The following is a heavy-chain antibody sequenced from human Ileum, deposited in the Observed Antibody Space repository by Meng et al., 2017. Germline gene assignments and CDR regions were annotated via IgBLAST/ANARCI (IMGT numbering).Heavy chain of an antibody. V-gene: IGHV1-18*01. J-gene: IGHJ4*02. Sequence: QVQLVQSGAEVKKSGASVMVSCKASGYTFTSTNYGISWMRQAPGQGLEWMGWVSTYNDDTNHVQKFQDRVTMTTDTSTSTVYMELRSLRSDDTAVYYCARDQIGDYVWDYWGQGTLVTVSS. CDR2: VSTYNDDT. CDR3: ARDQIGDYVWDY. D-gene: IGHD4-17*01. CDR1: GYTFTSTNYG.